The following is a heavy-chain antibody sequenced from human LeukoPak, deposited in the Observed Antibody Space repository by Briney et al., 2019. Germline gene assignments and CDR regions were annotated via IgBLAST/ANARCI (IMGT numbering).Heavy chain of an antibody. CDR1: GGSLNRYY. CDR3: VRHGESGRHHSYFDY. CDR2: SYYSGST. Sequence: SETLSLTCTVSGGSLNRYYWGWIRQATGKGLEWIGYSYYSGSTNYNSSLKSRVTISVDTSKNQLSLTVTSVTATDTAIYYCVRHGESGRHHSYFDYWGQGALVTVSS. J-gene: IGHJ4*02. D-gene: IGHD6-25*01. V-gene: IGHV4-59*08.